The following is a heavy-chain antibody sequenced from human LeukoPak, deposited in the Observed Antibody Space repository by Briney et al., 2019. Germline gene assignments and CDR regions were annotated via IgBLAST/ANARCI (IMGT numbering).Heavy chain of an antibody. Sequence: GGSLRLSCAASGFTFSSYAMSWVRQAPGKGLEWVSAISGSGGSTYYADSVKGRFTISRDNSKNTLYLQMNSLRAEDTAVYYCALPGGGPDSSGYYYVDYFDYWGQGTLVTVSS. CDR3: ALPGGGPDSSGYYYVDYFDY. CDR1: GFTFSSYA. V-gene: IGHV3-23*01. D-gene: IGHD3-22*01. CDR2: ISGSGGST. J-gene: IGHJ4*02.